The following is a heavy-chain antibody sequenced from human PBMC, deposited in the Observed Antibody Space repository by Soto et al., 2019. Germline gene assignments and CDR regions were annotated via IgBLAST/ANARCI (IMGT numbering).Heavy chain of an antibody. V-gene: IGHV3-7*01. CDR3: ARTGDGHHDFLDY. D-gene: IGHD1-1*01. CDR2: INQDGNED. Sequence: GGSLRLSCAASGFTFNSYAMSWVRQAPGKGLEWVANINQDGNEDNLLDSVKGRFTISRDNAKNSLFLQMNSLRVDDTAVYYCARTGDGHHDFLDYWGQGALVTVSS. CDR1: GFTFNSYA. J-gene: IGHJ4*02.